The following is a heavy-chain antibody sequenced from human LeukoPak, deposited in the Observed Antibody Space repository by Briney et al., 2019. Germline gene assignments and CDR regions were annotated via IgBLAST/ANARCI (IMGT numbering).Heavy chain of an antibody. V-gene: IGHV1-18*01. J-gene: IGHJ5*02. D-gene: IGHD6-19*01. CDR3: ARAVAGISWFDP. CDR1: GYTFTSYG. CDR2: INAYNGDT. Sequence: ASVKVSCKASGYTFTSYGISWVRQAPGQGLEWMGWINAYNGDTNYAQKLQGRVTMATDTSTSTAYMELRSLRSDDTAVYYCARAVAGISWFDPWGQGTLVTVSS.